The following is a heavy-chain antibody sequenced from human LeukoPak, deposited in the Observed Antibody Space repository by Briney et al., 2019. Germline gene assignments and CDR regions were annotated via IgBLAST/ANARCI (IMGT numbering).Heavy chain of an antibody. Sequence: PGGSLRLSCAASGFTFSSYAMHWVRQAPGKGLEWVAVISYDGSNKYYADSVKGRFTISRDNSKNTLYLQMNSLRAEDTAVYYCARAVVPAASDLDYWGQGTLVTVSS. CDR2: ISYDGSNK. CDR3: ARAVVPAASDLDY. V-gene: IGHV3-30*04. CDR1: GFTFSSYA. D-gene: IGHD2-2*01. J-gene: IGHJ4*02.